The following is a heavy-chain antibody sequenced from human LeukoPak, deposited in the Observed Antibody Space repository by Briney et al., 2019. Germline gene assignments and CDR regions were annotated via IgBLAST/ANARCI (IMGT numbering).Heavy chain of an antibody. D-gene: IGHD6-6*01. Sequence: SETLSLTRAVYGGSFSGYYWSWIRQPPGKGLEWIGEINHSGSTNYNPSLKSRVTISVDTSKNQFSLKLSSVTAADTAVYYCARLGIAARPYWGQGTLVTVSS. CDR2: INHSGST. J-gene: IGHJ4*02. CDR3: ARLGIAARPY. CDR1: GGSFSGYY. V-gene: IGHV4-34*01.